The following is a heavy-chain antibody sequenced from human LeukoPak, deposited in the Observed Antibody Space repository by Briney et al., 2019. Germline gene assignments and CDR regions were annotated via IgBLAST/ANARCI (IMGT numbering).Heavy chain of an antibody. V-gene: IGHV3-30*02. Sequence: GGSLRLSLAASGFPFSRYGMHWGRTAPGKGVEGVSFIRYDGSNKYYADSVKGRFTISRDNSKNTLYLQMNSLRAEDTAVYYCANLIAAAGRRDYWGQGTLVTVSS. D-gene: IGHD6-13*01. CDR1: GFPFSRYG. CDR2: IRYDGSNK. J-gene: IGHJ4*02. CDR3: ANLIAAAGRRDY.